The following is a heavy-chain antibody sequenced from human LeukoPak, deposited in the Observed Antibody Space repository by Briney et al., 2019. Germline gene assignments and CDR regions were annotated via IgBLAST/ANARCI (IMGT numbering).Heavy chain of an antibody. Sequence: GGSLRLSCAASGFTVSSNYMSWVRQAPGKGLEWVSVIYSGGSTYYADSVKGRFTISRDNSKNTLYLQMSSLRAEDTAVYYCARDQLGSGLFYYGMDVWGQGTTVTVSS. V-gene: IGHV3-66*01. CDR3: ARDQLGSGLFYYGMDV. J-gene: IGHJ6*02. CDR1: GFTVSSNY. D-gene: IGHD7-27*01. CDR2: IYSGGST.